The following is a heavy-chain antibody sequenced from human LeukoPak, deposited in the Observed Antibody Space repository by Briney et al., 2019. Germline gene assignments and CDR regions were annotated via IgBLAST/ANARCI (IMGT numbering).Heavy chain of an antibody. J-gene: IGHJ4*02. CDR2: IYPGESDT. Sequence: GESLKISFKASGYGFSNYWIGWVRPMPGKGLEWMGIIYPGESDTRYSPSFQGQVTISADKSINNGYLQWSSLKALDTAMYYCARAPTSVSNPYYFDYWGQGALVTVSS. CDR1: GYGFSNYW. V-gene: IGHV5-51*01. D-gene: IGHD4-11*01. CDR3: ARAPTSVSNPYYFDY.